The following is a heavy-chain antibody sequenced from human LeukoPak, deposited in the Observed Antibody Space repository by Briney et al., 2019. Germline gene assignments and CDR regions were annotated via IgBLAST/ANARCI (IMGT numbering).Heavy chain of an antibody. D-gene: IGHD3-10*01. Sequence: SQTLSLTCAISGDSVSRNSVALRWIRRSRSRGLEWLGTTYYRSKWYTDYAASVRSRIDINADTPKNQFSLHLNSVTPEDTALYYCARDIYYYGSGSYYDYWGQGTLVTVSS. CDR2: TYYRSKWYT. J-gene: IGHJ4*02. V-gene: IGHV6-1*01. CDR1: GDSVSRNSVA. CDR3: ARDIYYYGSGSYYDY.